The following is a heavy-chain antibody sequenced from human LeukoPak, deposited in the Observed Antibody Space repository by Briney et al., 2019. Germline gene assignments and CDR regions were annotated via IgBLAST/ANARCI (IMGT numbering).Heavy chain of an antibody. CDR2: ILYDGSKK. CDR3: AKESLDTEQRNYNYFGMDV. V-gene: IGHV3-30*18. J-gene: IGHJ6*02. D-gene: IGHD5-24*01. Sequence: GTSLRLSCVASGFSFRSYGMHWVRQAPGKGLEWVAVILYDGSKKDYGDFVQGRFTISRDNSKKMLYLRMNSLRPEDTAVYYCAKESLDTEQRNYNYFGMDVWGQGTTVSVSS. CDR1: GFSFRSYG.